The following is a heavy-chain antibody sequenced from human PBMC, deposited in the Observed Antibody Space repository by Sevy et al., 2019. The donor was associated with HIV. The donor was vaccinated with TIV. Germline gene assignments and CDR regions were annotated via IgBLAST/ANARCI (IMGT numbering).Heavy chain of an antibody. CDR2: FSFGCGKI. D-gene: IGHD2-2*01. J-gene: IGHJ4*02. CDR1: GFTFSNYA. V-gene: IGHV3-23*01. Sequence: GGSLRLSCAASGFTFSNYAMSWVRQAPGKGLEWVSTFSFGCGKINYADSVKGGFTISRDNSKNTLYLQMNSLRAEDTALYYCAGEGCSKPHDYWGQGTLVTVSS. CDR3: AGEGCSKPHDY.